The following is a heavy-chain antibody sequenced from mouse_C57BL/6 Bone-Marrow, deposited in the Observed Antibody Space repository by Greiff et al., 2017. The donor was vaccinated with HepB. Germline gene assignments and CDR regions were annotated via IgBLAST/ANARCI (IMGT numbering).Heavy chain of an antibody. CDR3: ARPRGGYYGAMDY. V-gene: IGHV5-15*01. CDR1: GFTFSDYG. Sequence: DVHLVESGGGLVQPGGSLKLSCAASGFTFSDYGMAWVRQAPRKGPEWVAFISNLAYSIYYADTVTGRFTISRENAKNTLYLEMSSLRSEDTAMYYCARPRGGYYGAMDYWGQGTSVTVSS. D-gene: IGHD1-2*01. J-gene: IGHJ4*01. CDR2: ISNLAYSI.